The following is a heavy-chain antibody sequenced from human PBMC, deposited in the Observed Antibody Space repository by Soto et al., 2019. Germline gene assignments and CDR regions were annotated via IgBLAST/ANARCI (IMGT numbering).Heavy chain of an antibody. CDR1: RGSVSSGGYS. CDR2: IFDSEST. D-gene: IGHD2-15*01. Sequence: PSETLSLTCVLTRGSVSSGGYSWNWIRQPPGKALEWIGFIFDSESTFYNPSLKSRVTISVERSKNQFSLRLTSVTAADTAVYYCARERRYCSGGTCSDGLDVWGPGTTVTVSS. J-gene: IGHJ6*02. V-gene: IGHV4-30-2*01. CDR3: ARERRYCSGGTCSDGLDV.